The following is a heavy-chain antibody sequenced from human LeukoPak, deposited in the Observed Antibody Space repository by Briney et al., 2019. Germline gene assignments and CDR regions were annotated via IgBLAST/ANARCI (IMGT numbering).Heavy chain of an antibody. D-gene: IGHD1-26*01. Sequence: ASVKVSCKASGYTFTGYYMHWVRQAPGQGLEWMGWINPNSGGTNYAQKFQGRVTMTRDTSISTAYMELSRLRSDDTAVYYCARGQKVGATDFDYRGQGTLVTVSS. CDR3: ARGQKVGATDFDY. CDR1: GYTFTGYY. J-gene: IGHJ4*02. CDR2: INPNSGGT. V-gene: IGHV1-2*02.